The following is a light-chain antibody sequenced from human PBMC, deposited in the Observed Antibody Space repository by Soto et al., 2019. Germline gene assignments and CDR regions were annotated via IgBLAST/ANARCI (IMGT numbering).Light chain of an antibody. CDR2: DAV. CDR3: HQYGSSLGT. V-gene: IGKV3-20*01. CDR1: QSVTGTN. J-gene: IGKJ2*01. Sequence: IVLTQSPVTLSLSPGEGATLSCRASQSVTGTNLAWYQQRAGQAPRLLIYDAVRRATGIPDRFSGSRSGTDFTLAISGLEPEDFAVYYCHQYGSSLGTFGQGTKVEI.